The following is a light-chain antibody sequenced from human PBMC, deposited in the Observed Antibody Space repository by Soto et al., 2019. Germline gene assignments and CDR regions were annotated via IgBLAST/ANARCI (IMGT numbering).Light chain of an antibody. Sequence: DIVMTQSPLSLPVTPGEPASISFRSSQSLLHSNGYNYLDWYLQKPGQSPQLLIYLGSNRASGVPDRFSGSGSGTDFTLKISRVEAEDVGVYYCMQALQTPRFGPGTKVDIK. CDR2: LGS. J-gene: IGKJ3*01. CDR3: MQALQTPR. V-gene: IGKV2-28*01. CDR1: QSLLHSNGYNY.